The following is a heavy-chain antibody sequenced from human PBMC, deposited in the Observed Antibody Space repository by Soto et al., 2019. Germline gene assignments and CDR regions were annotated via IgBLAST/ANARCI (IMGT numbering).Heavy chain of an antibody. D-gene: IGHD2-21*02. V-gene: IGHV3-23*01. J-gene: IGHJ4*02. CDR1: GFTFSSYA. CDR3: AKDPRGDAAGDLDY. CDR2: ISGSGGST. Sequence: PGGSLRLSCAASGFTFSSYAMSWVRQAPGKGLEWVSAISGSGGSTYYADSVKGRFTISRDNSKNTLYLQLNSLRAEDTAVYYCAKDPRGDAAGDLDYWGQGTLVTVSS.